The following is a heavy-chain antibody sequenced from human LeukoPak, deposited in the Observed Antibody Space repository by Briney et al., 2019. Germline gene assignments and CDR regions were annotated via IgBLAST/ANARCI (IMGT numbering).Heavy chain of an antibody. CDR3: ARAISDYDASDI. CDR1: GFTFSSYS. CDR2: ISSSSSYI. V-gene: IGHV3-21*01. J-gene: IGHJ3*02. D-gene: IGHD4-17*01. Sequence: TGGSLRLSCAASGFTFSSYSMNWVRQAPGKGLEWVSSISSSSSYIYYADSVKGRFTISRDNAKNSLYLQMNSLRAEDTAVYYCARAISDYDASDIWGQGTMVTVSS.